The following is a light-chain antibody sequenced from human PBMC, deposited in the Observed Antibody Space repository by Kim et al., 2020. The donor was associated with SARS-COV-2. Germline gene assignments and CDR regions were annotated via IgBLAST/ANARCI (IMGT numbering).Light chain of an antibody. CDR1: SSDVGGYNS. CDR2: EVI. Sequence: GQSVTISCTGTSSDVGGYNSVSWYQQHPGKAPKLMIYEVIKQPSGVPDRFSGSKSGNTASLTVSGFQAEDEADYFCSSYAASTYVIFGGGTQLTVL. CDR3: SSYAASTYVI. J-gene: IGLJ2*01. V-gene: IGLV2-8*01.